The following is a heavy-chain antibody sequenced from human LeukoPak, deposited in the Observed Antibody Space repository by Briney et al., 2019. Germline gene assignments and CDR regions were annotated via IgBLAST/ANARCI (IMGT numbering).Heavy chain of an antibody. J-gene: IGHJ4*02. CDR2: IYYSGST. CDR1: GGSISSSSYY. V-gene: IGHV4-39*07. CDR3: ARVGTYYGSGSYYI. Sequence: SETLSLSCTVSGGSISSSSYYWGGIRQPPGKGMEGIGSIYYSGSTYYNPSLKSRVTISVDTSKNQFSLKLSSVTAADTAVYYCARVGTYYGSGSYYIWGQGTLVTVSS. D-gene: IGHD3-10*01.